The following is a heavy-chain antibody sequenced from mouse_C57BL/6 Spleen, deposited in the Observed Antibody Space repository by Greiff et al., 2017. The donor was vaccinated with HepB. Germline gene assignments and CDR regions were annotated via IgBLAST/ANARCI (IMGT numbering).Heavy chain of an antibody. Sequence: EVKLMESGGGLVKPGGSLKLSCAASGFTFSDYGMHWVRQAPEKGLEWVAYISSGSSTIYYADTVKGRFTISRDNAKNTLFLQMTSLRSEDTAMYYCARTPYYYGSSYSFDYWGQGTTLTVSS. J-gene: IGHJ2*01. D-gene: IGHD1-1*01. CDR3: ARTPYYYGSSYSFDY. CDR1: GFTFSDYG. CDR2: ISSGSSTI. V-gene: IGHV5-17*01.